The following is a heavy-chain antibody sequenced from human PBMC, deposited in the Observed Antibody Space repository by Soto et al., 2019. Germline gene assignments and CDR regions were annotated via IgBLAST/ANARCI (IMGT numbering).Heavy chain of an antibody. J-gene: IGHJ4*02. CDR3: ARDRGATNFDY. CDR2: TYYRSKWYN. Sequence: SQTLSLTCAISGDSVSSNSSTWNCISQSPSRGLEWLGRTYYRSKWYNDYAVSVKSRITLNPDTSKNQFSLQLNSVTPEDTAVYYCARDRGATNFDYWGQGTLVTVSS. V-gene: IGHV6-1*01. CDR1: GDSVSSNSST. D-gene: IGHD3-10*01.